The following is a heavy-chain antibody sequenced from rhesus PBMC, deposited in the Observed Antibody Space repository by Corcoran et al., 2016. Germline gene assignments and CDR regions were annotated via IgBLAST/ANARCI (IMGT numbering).Heavy chain of an antibody. D-gene: IGHD4-23*01. Sequence: QVQLQESGPGLVKPSETLSLTCAVSGGSVSGYGWGWSRQPPGKGLEWIGRSRSGGSTNYNPSLKSRVTISIDTSKNQFSPKLSSVTAADTAVYCCARHESYSNYFDYWGQGVLVTVSS. CDR2: SRSGGST. CDR1: GGSVSGYG. V-gene: IGHV4-160*01. J-gene: IGHJ4*01. CDR3: ARHESYSNYFDY.